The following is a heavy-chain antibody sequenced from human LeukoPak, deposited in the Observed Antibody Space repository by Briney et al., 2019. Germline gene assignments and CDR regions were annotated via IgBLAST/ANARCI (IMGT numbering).Heavy chain of an antibody. CDR2: INYRGST. CDR3: ARRDCSGGSCQYFDY. V-gene: IGHV4-34*01. J-gene: IGHJ4*02. D-gene: IGHD2-15*01. Sequence: SETLSLTCAVFGGSFSGYCWNWIRQPPGKGLEWIGIINYRGSTYYNPSLKSRVTTSVDTSKNQFSLKLSSVTAADTAMYYCARRDCSGGSCQYFDYWGQGTQVTVSS. CDR1: GGSFSGYC.